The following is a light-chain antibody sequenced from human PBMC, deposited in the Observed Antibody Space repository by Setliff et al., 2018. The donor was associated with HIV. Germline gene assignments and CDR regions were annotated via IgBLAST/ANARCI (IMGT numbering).Light chain of an antibody. CDR1: SSDVGGYNY. CDR2: EVN. J-gene: IGLJ1*01. CDR3: SSYAITNTLP. Sequence: QSALAQPASVSGSPGQSITISCTGTSSDVGGYNYVSWYQQHPGKAPKLIISEVNNRPSGVSNRFSGSKSGNTASLTISGLQTEDEGDYYCSSYAITNTLPFGTGTNVTVL. V-gene: IGLV2-14*01.